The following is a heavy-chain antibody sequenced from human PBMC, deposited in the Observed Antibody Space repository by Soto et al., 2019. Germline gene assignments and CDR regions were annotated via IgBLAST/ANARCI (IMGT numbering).Heavy chain of an antibody. J-gene: IGHJ6*02. CDR2: ISSSSSYI. D-gene: IGHD2-2*01. CDR1: GFTFGSYS. CDR3: ARDFRFCVISSCYANGYYYYGMNV. Sequence: PGGSLRLSCAASGFTFGSYSMNWVRQAPGKGLEWVSSISSSSSYIYYADSVKGRFTISRDNAKNSLFLQMNSLRAEDTAVYYCARDFRFCVISSCYANGYYYYGMNVWGQGTTVTVSS. V-gene: IGHV3-21*01.